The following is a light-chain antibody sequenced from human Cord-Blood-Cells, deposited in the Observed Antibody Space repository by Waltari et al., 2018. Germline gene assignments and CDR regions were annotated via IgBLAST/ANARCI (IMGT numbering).Light chain of an antibody. CDR1: QSVSSSY. V-gene: IGKV3-20*01. CDR2: GAS. CDR3: QQYGSSPPQYT. J-gene: IGKJ2*01. Sequence: ELVLLLYPGTLSLSPGEGASLSCRASQSVSSSYLAWYQQKPGQAPRLLIYGASSRATGIPDRFSGSGSGTDFTLTISRLEPEDFAVYYCQQYGSSPPQYTFGQGTKLEIK.